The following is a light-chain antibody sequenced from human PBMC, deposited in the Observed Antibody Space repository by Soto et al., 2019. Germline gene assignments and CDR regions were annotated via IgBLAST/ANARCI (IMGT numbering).Light chain of an antibody. CDR3: SSYTRSSTWV. J-gene: IGLJ3*02. Sequence: QSVLTQPVSVSGSPGQSITISCTGTSSDVGAYNYVSWHQHHPGKAPKLMIYGVTNRPSGVSNRFSGSKSGNTASLTISGLQAEDEADYYCSSYTRSSTWVFGGGTKVTVL. CDR1: SSDVGAYNY. CDR2: GVT. V-gene: IGLV2-14*01.